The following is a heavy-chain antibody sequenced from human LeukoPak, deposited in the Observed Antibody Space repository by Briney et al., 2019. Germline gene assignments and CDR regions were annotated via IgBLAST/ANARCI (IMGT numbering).Heavy chain of an antibody. CDR3: ARWSGWPNYNMDV. CDR2: IYNSGST. D-gene: IGHD6-19*01. J-gene: IGHJ6*03. V-gene: IGHV4-59*01. Sequence: SETLSLTCTVSGGYISSYYWSWIRQPPGRGLEWIGYIYNSGSTNFNPSLKSRVTISVDTSKNQISLKLTSVTAADTAVYYCARWSGWPNYNMDVWGKGTTVTMSS. CDR1: GGYISSYY.